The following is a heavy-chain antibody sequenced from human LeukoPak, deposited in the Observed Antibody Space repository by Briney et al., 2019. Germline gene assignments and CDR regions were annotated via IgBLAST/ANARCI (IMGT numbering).Heavy chain of an antibody. V-gene: IGHV1-46*01. J-gene: IGHJ4*02. Sequence: ASVKVSCKASGYTFTSYYMHWVRQAPGQGLEWMGIINPSGGSTSYAQKFQGRVTMTRDTATSTVYMELSSLRSEGTAVYYCAREGYYYDSSGYFPYFDYWGQGTLVTVSS. CDR1: GYTFTSYY. CDR3: AREGYYYDSSGYFPYFDY. D-gene: IGHD3-22*01. CDR2: INPSGGST.